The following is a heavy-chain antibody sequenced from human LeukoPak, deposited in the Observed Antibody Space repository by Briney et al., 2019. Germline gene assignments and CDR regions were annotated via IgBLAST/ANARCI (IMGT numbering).Heavy chain of an antibody. J-gene: IGHJ4*02. CDR2: INQDGSEK. CDR3: SRDGGLYSSPSFFDY. Sequence: GGSLRLSCAASGFTFSSYWMSWVRQAPGKGLEWVASINQDGSEKYYVDSVKGRFTISRDNAKNSLYLQMNSLRAEDTAVYYCSRDGGLYSSPSFFDYWGQGTLVTVSS. V-gene: IGHV3-7*01. CDR1: GFTFSSYW. D-gene: IGHD6-13*01.